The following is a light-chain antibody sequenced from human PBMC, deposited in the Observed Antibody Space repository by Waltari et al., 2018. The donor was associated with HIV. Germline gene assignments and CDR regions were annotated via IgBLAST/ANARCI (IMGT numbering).Light chain of an antibody. V-gene: IGKV4-1*01. Sequence: DIVMTQSPGSLAVSLGERATPNCKSSQSVLYTSKNKNYVSWYQQKAGQPPKVLIYWSSTRDSGVPERFSGSGSGTDFTLTIDRLQPEDVAVYFCQQYYSTPFTFGGGTRVEIK. J-gene: IGKJ4*01. CDR2: WSS. CDR1: QSVLYTSKNKNY. CDR3: QQYYSTPFT.